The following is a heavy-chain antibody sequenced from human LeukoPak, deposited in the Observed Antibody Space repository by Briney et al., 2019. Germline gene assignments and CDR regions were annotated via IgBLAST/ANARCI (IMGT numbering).Heavy chain of an antibody. Sequence: PGGSLRLSCAASGFTFTSYAVSWVRQAPGKGLEWVSAISGSGGSTYYADSVKGRFTISRDNSKNTLYLQMNSLRAEDTAVHYCARHSGSFYALFDYWGQGTLVTVSS. D-gene: IGHD1-26*01. CDR1: GFTFTSYA. CDR2: ISGSGGST. V-gene: IGHV3-23*01. CDR3: ARHSGSFYALFDY. J-gene: IGHJ4*02.